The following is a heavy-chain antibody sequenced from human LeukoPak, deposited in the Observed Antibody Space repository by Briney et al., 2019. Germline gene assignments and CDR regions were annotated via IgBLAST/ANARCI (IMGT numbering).Heavy chain of an antibody. CDR2: IGTAGDT. Sequence: PGGSLRLSCATSGFTFSSYDMHWVRQATGKGLEWVSAIGTAGDTYYPGSVKGRFTISRENAKNSLYLQMNSLRAGDTAVYYCARGGSYYVGEGPPHFDYWGQGTLVTVSS. D-gene: IGHD1-26*01. J-gene: IGHJ4*02. CDR1: GFTFSSYD. V-gene: IGHV3-13*01. CDR3: ARGGSYYVGEGPPHFDY.